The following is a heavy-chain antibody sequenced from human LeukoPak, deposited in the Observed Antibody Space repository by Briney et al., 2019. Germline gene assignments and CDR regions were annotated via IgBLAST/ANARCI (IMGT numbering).Heavy chain of an antibody. CDR2: INHSGST. Sequence: IPSETLSLTCAVYGGSFSGYYWSWIRQPPGKGLEWIGEINHSGSTNYNPSLKSRVTISVDTSKNQFSLKLSSVTAADTAVYYCARYGYYYDSSGYYQQYFDYWGQGTLVTVSS. D-gene: IGHD3-22*01. V-gene: IGHV4-34*01. CDR3: ARYGYYYDSSGYYQQYFDY. CDR1: GGSFSGYY. J-gene: IGHJ4*02.